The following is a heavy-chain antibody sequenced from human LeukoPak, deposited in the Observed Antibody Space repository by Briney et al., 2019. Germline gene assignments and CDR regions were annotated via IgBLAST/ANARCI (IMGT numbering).Heavy chain of an antibody. D-gene: IGHD3-22*01. CDR1: GFSFDDYA. CDR3: ARESDSSGLYDS. CDR2: ISGDGGST. V-gene: IGHV3-43*02. Sequence: GGSLRLSCAAPGFSFDDYAIHWVRQAPGKGLEWVSLISGDGGSTFYADSVKGRFTISRDNSKNSLYLQMSSLRSEDTALYYCARESDSSGLYDSWGQGTLVTVSS. J-gene: IGHJ5*01.